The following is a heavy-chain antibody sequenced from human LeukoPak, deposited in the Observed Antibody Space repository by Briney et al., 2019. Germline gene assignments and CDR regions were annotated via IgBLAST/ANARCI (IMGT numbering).Heavy chain of an antibody. V-gene: IGHV3-23*01. CDR2: IAGSGSST. D-gene: IGHD3-3*01. Sequence: GSLRLSCGGSRFTFSTYAMSWLRQAPGKGLEWVSGIAGSGSSTYYADSVKGRFPISRDNSKNMLYLQMNSLRAEDTAVYYCAKARDYDFWSGYSNYFDYWGQGTLVTAYS. J-gene: IGHJ4*02. CDR3: AKARDYDFWSGYSNYFDY. CDR1: RFTFSTYA.